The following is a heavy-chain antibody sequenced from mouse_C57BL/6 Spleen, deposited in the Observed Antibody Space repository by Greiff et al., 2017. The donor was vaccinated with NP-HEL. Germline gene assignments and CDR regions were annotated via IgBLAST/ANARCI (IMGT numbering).Heavy chain of an antibody. V-gene: IGHV1-55*01. CDR1: GYTFTSYW. CDR3: ARSGTDYAMDY. CDR2: IYPGSGST. Sequence: QVQLQQPGAELVKPGASVKMSCKASGYTFTSYWITWVKQRPGQGLEWIGDIYPGSGSTNYNEKFKSKATLTVDTSSSTAYMQRSSLTSEDSAVYYCARSGTDYAMDYWGQGTSVTVSS. J-gene: IGHJ4*01. D-gene: IGHD3-1*01.